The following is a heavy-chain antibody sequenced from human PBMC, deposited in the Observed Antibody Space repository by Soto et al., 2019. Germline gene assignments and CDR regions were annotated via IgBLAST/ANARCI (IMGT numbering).Heavy chain of an antibody. V-gene: IGHV4-59*01. D-gene: IGHD2-2*01. J-gene: IGHJ5*02. CDR3: ARGRTSCYGCLWFDP. CDR1: GGSISSYY. Sequence: QVQLQESGPGLVKPSETLSLTCTVSGGSISSYYWSWMRQPPGKGLEWIGYIHYSGSTDYNASLKSRVTISVDTSKNQFSLKLSSVTAADTAVYYCARGRTSCYGCLWFDPWGQGTLVTVSS. CDR2: IHYSGST.